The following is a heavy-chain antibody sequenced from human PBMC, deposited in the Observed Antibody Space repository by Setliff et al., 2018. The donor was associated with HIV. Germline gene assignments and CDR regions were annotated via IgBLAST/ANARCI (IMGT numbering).Heavy chain of an antibody. CDR3: ARATQLRSGVVDPAAKYFYYYMDV. J-gene: IGHJ6*03. D-gene: IGHD2-2*01. Sequence: GGSLRLSCAASGFTFSTYSMNWVRQAPGKGLEWVACISSSSSIIYYVDSVRGRFTISRDNAKNSLYLQINSLRAEDTAVYYCARATQLRSGVVDPAAKYFYYYMDVWGKGTTVTVSS. V-gene: IGHV3-48*04. CDR2: ISSSSSII. CDR1: GFTFSTYS.